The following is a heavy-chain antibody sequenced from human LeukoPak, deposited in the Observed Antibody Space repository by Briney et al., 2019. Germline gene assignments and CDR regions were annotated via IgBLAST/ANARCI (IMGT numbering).Heavy chain of an antibody. J-gene: IGHJ5*02. Sequence: ASVKVSCKSSGYTFTGYYMHWVRQAPGQGLEWMGCLNPNSGGTNYAQKFQGRVTKTRDTSISTAYMELSRLRSDGTAVYYCARVVSSSWEWRLDPWGQGTLVTVSS. CDR2: LNPNSGGT. CDR1: GYTFTGYY. V-gene: IGHV1-2*02. CDR3: ARVVSSSWEWRLDP. D-gene: IGHD6-13*01.